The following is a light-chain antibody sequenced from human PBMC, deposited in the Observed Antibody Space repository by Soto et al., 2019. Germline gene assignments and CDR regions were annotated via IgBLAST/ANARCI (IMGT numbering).Light chain of an antibody. CDR3: CSYAGTYTYV. V-gene: IGLV2-11*01. J-gene: IGLJ1*01. CDR1: SSDVGGFNY. CDR2: DVS. Sequence: QSVLTQPRSVSGSPGQSVTISCTGTSSDVGGFNYVSWYQQHPGKDPKLMIYDVSERPSGVPDRFSGSKSGNTASLTISGLQADDEADYYCCSYAGTYTYVFGTGTQLTVL.